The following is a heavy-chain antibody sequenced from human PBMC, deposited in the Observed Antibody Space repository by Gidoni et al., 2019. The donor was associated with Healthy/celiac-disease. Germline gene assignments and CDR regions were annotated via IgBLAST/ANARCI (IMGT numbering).Heavy chain of an antibody. D-gene: IGHD3-22*01. Sequence: QVQLQESGPGLVKPSQTLSLTCTFSGGSISSGGYYWSCIRQHPGHGLEWIGYIYYSGSTYYNPSLKSRVTISVDTSKNQFSLKLSSVTAADTAVYYCAREDRSGYHDAFDIWGQGTMVTVSS. J-gene: IGHJ3*02. CDR1: GGSISSGGYY. CDR3: AREDRSGYHDAFDI. V-gene: IGHV4-31*03. CDR2: IYYSGST.